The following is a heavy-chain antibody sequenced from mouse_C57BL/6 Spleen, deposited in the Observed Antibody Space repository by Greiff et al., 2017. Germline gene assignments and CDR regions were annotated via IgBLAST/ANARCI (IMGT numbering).Heavy chain of an antibody. Sequence: QVQLQQPGTELVKPGASVKLSCKASGYTFTSYWMHWVKQRPGQGLEWIGNINPSNGGTNYNEKFKSKATLTVDKSSSTAYMLRSSLTSEDSAVYYCARYRYDYDYAMDYWGQGTSVTVSS. J-gene: IGHJ4*01. D-gene: IGHD2-4*01. CDR3: ARYRYDYDYAMDY. CDR2: INPSNGGT. CDR1: GYTFTSYW. V-gene: IGHV1-53*01.